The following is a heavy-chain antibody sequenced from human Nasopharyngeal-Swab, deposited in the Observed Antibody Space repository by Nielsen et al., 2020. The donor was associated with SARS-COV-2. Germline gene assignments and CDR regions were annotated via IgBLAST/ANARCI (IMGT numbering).Heavy chain of an antibody. CDR3: ARDQAYYYDSSGFHDY. CDR2: ISSSGSTI. D-gene: IGHD3-22*01. Sequence: LQAPGKGVEWVSYISSSGSTIYYADCVKGRFTISRDNAKNSLYLQMNSLRAEDTAVYYCARDQAYYYDSSGFHDYWGQGTLVTVSS. V-gene: IGHV3-11*04. J-gene: IGHJ4*02.